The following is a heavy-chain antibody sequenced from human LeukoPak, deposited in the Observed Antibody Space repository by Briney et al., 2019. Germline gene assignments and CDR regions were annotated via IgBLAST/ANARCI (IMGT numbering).Heavy chain of an antibody. CDR2: IWYDGSNK. Sequence: GGSLGLSCVASGLTVSSNYMNWVRRAPGKGLEWVAVIWYDGSNKYYADSVKGRFTISRDNSKNTLYLQMNSLRAEDTALYYCARKPLSYSNYEVDYWGQGTLVTVSS. V-gene: IGHV3-33*08. J-gene: IGHJ4*02. D-gene: IGHD4-11*01. CDR3: ARKPLSYSNYEVDY. CDR1: GLTVSSNY.